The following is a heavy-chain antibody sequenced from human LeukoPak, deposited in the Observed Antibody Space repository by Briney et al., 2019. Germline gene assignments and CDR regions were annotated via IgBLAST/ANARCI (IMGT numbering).Heavy chain of an antibody. CDR3: ARAWRKYYFDY. CDR1: GFTFSSYA. V-gene: IGHV3-30-3*01. CDR2: ISYDGSNK. D-gene: IGHD3-3*01. Sequence: QPGGSLRLSCAASGFTFSSYAMHWVRQAPGKGLEWVAVISYDGSNKYYADSVKGRFTISRDNSKNTLYLQMNSLRAEDTAVYYCARAWRKYYFDYWGQGTLVTVSS. J-gene: IGHJ4*02.